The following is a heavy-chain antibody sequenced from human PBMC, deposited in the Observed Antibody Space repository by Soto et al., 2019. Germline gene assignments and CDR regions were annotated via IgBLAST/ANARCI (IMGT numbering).Heavy chain of an antibody. V-gene: IGHV3-30-3*01. CDR1: GFSFSDYS. CDR3: AVIAGLVVSDEYGLDV. Sequence: QVHLVESGGGVVQPGRSLRLSCVASGFSFSDYSIHWVRQAPGKGLEWVGFISYDGDKKFLADSVKGRFNISRDNAKNTVYLQMTSLRPEDTAVFHCAVIAGLVVSDEYGLDVWGQGTTVTVSS. D-gene: IGHD2-21*01. CDR2: ISYDGDKK. J-gene: IGHJ6*02.